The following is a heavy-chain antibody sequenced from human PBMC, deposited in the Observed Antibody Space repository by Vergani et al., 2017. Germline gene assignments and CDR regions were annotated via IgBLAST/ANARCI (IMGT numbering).Heavy chain of an antibody. CDR1: GFTFSSYW. V-gene: IGHV3-7*01. CDR3: ANWGNYYGMDV. D-gene: IGHD7-27*01. J-gene: IGHJ6*02. CDR2: IKQDGSEK. Sequence: EVQLVESGGGLVQPGRSLRLSCAASGFTFSSYWMSWVRQAPGKGLEWVANIKQDGSEKYYVDSVKGRFTISRDNAKNSLYLQMNSLRAEDTAVYYCANWGNYYGMDVWGQGTTVTVSS.